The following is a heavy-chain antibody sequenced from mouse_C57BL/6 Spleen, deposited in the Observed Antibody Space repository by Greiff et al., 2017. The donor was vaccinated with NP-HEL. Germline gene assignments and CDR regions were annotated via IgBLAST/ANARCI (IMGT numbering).Heavy chain of an antibody. J-gene: IGHJ2*01. CDR2: ISNLAYSI. D-gene: IGHD2-5*01. Sequence: EVMLVESGGGLVQPGGSLKLSCAASGFTFSDYGMAWVRQAPRKGPEGVAFISNLAYSIYYADTVTGRFTISRENAKNTLYLEMSSLRSEDTAMYYCARLYSNYVFDYWGQGTTLTVSS. CDR1: GFTFSDYG. CDR3: ARLYSNYVFDY. V-gene: IGHV5-15*01.